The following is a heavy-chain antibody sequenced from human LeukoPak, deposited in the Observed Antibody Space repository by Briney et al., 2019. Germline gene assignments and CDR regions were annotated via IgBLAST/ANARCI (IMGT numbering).Heavy chain of an antibody. D-gene: IGHD5-24*01. CDR3: ARHVSGDGYQGLDYFDY. CDR2: INHSGST. J-gene: IGHJ4*02. V-gene: IGHV4-34*01. Sequence: SETLSLTCAVYGGSFSGYYWSWIRQPPGKGLEWIGEINHSGSTNYNPSLKSRVTISVGTSENQFSLKLSSVTAADTAVYYCARHVSGDGYQGLDYFDYWGQGTLVTVSS. CDR1: GGSFSGYY.